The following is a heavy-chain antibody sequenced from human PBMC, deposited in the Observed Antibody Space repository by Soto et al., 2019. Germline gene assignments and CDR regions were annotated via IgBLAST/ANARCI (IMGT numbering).Heavy chain of an antibody. V-gene: IGHV1-3*01. CDR2: INAGNGNT. J-gene: IGHJ4*02. Sequence: ASVKVSCKSSGYTFTGYAMHWVRQAPGQRLEWMGWINAGNGNTKYSQKFQGRVTITRDTSASTAYMELSSLRSEDTAVYYCARAVAVAADFDYWGQGALVTVSS. CDR3: ARAVAVAADFDY. CDR1: GYTFTGYA. D-gene: IGHD6-19*01.